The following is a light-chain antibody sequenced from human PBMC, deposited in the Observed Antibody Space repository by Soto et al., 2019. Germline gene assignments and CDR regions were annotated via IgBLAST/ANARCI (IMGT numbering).Light chain of an antibody. J-gene: IGLJ3*02. Sequence: QLVLTQPASVSGSPGQSITISCTGTSSDVGGYNYVSWYQQHPGKAPKLMIYEVSNRPSGVSNRFSGSKSGNTASLTISGLQAEDEADYYCAAWDDSLNGPVFGGGTKLTVL. CDR2: EVS. CDR3: AAWDDSLNGPV. CDR1: SSDVGGYNY. V-gene: IGLV2-14*01.